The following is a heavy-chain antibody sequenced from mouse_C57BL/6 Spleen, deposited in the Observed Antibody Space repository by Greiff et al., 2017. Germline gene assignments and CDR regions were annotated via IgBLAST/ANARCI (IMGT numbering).Heavy chain of an antibody. J-gene: IGHJ1*03. Sequence: DVQLQESGPGLVKPSQSLSLTCSVTGYSITSGYYWNWIRQFPGNKLEWMGYISYDGSNNYNPSLKNRISITRDTSKNQFFLKLNSVTTEDTATYYCARDYYGSSPRWYVDVWGTGTTVTVSS. CDR3: ARDYYGSSPRWYVDV. CDR1: GYSITSGYY. CDR2: ISYDGSN. D-gene: IGHD1-1*01. V-gene: IGHV3-6*01.